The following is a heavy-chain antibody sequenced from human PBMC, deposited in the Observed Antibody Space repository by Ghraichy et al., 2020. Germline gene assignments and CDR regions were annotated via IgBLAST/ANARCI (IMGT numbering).Heavy chain of an antibody. V-gene: IGHV3-33*06. CDR1: GFTFSSYG. CDR2: IWYDGSNK. CDR3: AKSAAGQYYFDY. J-gene: IGHJ4*02. D-gene: IGHD6-13*01. Sequence: LSLTCAASGFTFSSYGMHWVRQAPGKGLEWVAVIWYDGSNKYYADSVKGRFTISRDNSKNTLYLQMNSLRAEDTAVYYCAKSAAGQYYFDYWGQGTLVTVSS.